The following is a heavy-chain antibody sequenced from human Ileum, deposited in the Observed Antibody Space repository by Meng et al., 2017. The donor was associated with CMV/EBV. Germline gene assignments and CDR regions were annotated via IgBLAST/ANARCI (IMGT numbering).Heavy chain of an antibody. D-gene: IGHD1-26*01. J-gene: IGHJ3*02. V-gene: IGHV3-21*01. CDR2: ISSSSDYI. Sequence: GESLKISCAASGFAFSSYSMNWVRQAPGRGLEWVSSISSSSDYIYYADSVKGRFTISRDNAKNSLYLQMNSLRDEDTAVYYCARAYPTNSGNYWNYWRVFDIWGQGIMVNVSS. CDR3: ARAYPTNSGNYWNYWRVFDI. CDR1: GFAFSSYS.